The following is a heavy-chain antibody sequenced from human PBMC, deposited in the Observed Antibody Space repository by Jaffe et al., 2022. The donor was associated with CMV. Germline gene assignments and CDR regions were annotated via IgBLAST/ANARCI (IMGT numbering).Heavy chain of an antibody. D-gene: IGHD6-13*01. CDR2: IYYSGST. J-gene: IGHJ6*03. Sequence: QLQLQESGPGLVKPSETLSLTCTVSGGSISSSSYYWGWIRQPPGKGLEWIGSIYYSGSTYYNPSLKSRVTISVDTSKNQFSLKLSSVTAADTAVYYCARGSSWYADYYYMDVWGKGTTVTVSS. CDR3: ARGSSWYADYYYMDV. V-gene: IGHV4-39*01. CDR1: GGSISSSSYY.